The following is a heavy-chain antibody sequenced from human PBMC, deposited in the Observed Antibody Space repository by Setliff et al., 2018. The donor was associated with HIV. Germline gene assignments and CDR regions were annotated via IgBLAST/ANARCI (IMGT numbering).Heavy chain of an antibody. D-gene: IGHD6-19*01. V-gene: IGHV4-34*01. J-gene: IGHJ4*02. CDR1: AGSLSGYY. CDR2: INDSGNT. Sequence: PSETLSLTCDVYAGSLSGYYWSWIRQSPGKGLEWIGEINDSGNTNYNPSLKSRVTISIDTSKNHFSLSLKSVTAADTTIFYCARRTSFTGGAVAGHFDYWGRGTLVTVSS. CDR3: ARRTSFTGGAVAGHFDY.